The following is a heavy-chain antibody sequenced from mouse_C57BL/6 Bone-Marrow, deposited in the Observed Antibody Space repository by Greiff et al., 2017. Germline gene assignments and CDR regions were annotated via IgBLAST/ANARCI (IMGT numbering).Heavy chain of an antibody. V-gene: IGHV1-59*01. D-gene: IGHD4-1*01. CDR1: GYTFTSYW. J-gene: IGHJ2*01. CDR2: IDPSDSYT. Sequence: QVQLQQPGAELVRPGTSVKLSCKASGYTFTSYWMHWVKQRPGQGLEWIGVIDPSDSYTTYNQKFKGKATLTVDTSSSTAYMQLSSLTSEDSAVYYCARGANWDFDYWGQGTTLTVSS. CDR3: ARGANWDFDY.